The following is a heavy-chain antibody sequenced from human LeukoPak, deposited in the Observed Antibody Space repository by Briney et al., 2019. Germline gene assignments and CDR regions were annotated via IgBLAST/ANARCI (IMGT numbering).Heavy chain of an antibody. J-gene: IGHJ5*02. Sequence: KPGGSLRLSCAASGFTFSSYSMNWVRQAPGKGLEWVSSISSSSSYIYYADSVKGRFTISRDNAKNSLYLQMNSLRAEDTAVYYCARDTHDSGGYYLLYNWFDPWGQGTLVTVSS. V-gene: IGHV3-21*01. CDR2: ISSSSSYI. CDR1: GFTFSSYS. D-gene: IGHD3-22*01. CDR3: ARDTHDSGGYYLLYNWFDP.